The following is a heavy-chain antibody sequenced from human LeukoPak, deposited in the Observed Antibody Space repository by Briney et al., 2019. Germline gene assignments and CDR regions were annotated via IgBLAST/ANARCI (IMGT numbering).Heavy chain of an antibody. J-gene: IGHJ3*02. CDR2: ISYDGSNK. V-gene: IGHV3-30-3*01. Sequence: GGSLRLSCAASGFTFSSYAMHWVRQAPGKGLQWVAVISYDGSNKYYADSVKGRFTISRDNSKNTLYLQMNSLRAEDTAVYYCARESEEAFDIWGQGTMVTVSS. CDR3: ARESEEAFDI. CDR1: GFTFSSYA.